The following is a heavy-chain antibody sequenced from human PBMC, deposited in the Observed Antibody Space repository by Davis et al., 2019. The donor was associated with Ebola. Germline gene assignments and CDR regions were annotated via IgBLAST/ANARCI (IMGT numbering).Heavy chain of an antibody. CDR3: ARTAVTGIGFDS. Sequence: ASVKVSCKASGYTFTSYDINWVRQATGQGLEWMGWMHANSPNTGYAQKFQGRVTMTRDTSIRTAYMELSGLRSEDTAVYYCARTAVTGIGFDSWGQGALVTVSS. CDR1: GYTFTSYD. V-gene: IGHV1-8*01. D-gene: IGHD6-19*01. CDR2: MHANSPNT. J-gene: IGHJ5*01.